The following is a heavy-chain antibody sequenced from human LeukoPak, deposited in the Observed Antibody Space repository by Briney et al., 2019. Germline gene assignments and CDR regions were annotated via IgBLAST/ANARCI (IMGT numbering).Heavy chain of an antibody. Sequence: GSLRLSCAASGFTFSSYGMHWVRQAPGKGLDWVAVILEDGTIQHYADSVKGRFTISRDNSRNTVFLQMNSLRGEDTAIYYCARVQGGGFRTADFWGQGTVVTVSS. CDR2: ILEDGTIQ. CDR3: ARVQGGGFRTADF. V-gene: IGHV3-30*19. J-gene: IGHJ4*02. CDR1: GFTFSSYG. D-gene: IGHD3-10*01.